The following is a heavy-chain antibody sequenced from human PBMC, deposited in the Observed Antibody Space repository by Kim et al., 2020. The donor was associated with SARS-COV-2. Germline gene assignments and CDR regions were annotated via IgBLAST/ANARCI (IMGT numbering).Heavy chain of an antibody. CDR1: GYTFTSYY. V-gene: IGHV1-46*01. J-gene: IGHJ6*02. Sequence: ASVKVSCKASGYTFTSYYMHWVRQAPGQGLEWMGIINPSGGSTSYAQKFQGRVTMTRDTSTSTVYMELSSLRSEDTAVYYCARDRGPLQQQLVGGYYGMDVWGQGTTVTVSS. CDR3: ARDRGPLQQQLVGGYYGMDV. D-gene: IGHD6-13*01. CDR2: INPSGGST.